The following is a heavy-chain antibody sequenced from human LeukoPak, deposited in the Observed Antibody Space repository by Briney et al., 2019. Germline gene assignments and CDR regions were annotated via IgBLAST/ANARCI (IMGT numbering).Heavy chain of an antibody. CDR2: IIPILGIA. Sequence: EASVKVSCKASGGTFSSYTISRVRQAPGQGLEWMGRIIPILGIANYAQKFQGRVTITADKSTSTAYMELSSLRSEDTAVYYCAREAGSYGLYYFDYWGQGTLVTVPS. CDR3: AREAGSYGLYYFDY. D-gene: IGHD5-18*01. CDR1: GGTFSSYT. J-gene: IGHJ4*02. V-gene: IGHV1-69*04.